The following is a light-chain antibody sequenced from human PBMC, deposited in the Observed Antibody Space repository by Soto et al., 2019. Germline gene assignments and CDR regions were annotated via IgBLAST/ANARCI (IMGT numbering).Light chain of an antibody. CDR2: WAS. CDR1: QSILYSSNNKNY. Sequence: DIVMTQSPDSLAVSLGERATINCKSSQSILYSSNNKNYLAWYQQKPGQPPKLLIYWASTRKSGVPDRFSGSESGPDFTLTISSLQADDVAVYYCQQYFSTPYTFGQGTKLEIK. J-gene: IGKJ2*01. V-gene: IGKV4-1*01. CDR3: QQYFSTPYT.